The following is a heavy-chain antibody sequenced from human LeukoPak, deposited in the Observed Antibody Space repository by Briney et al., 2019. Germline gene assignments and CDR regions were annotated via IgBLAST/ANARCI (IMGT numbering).Heavy chain of an antibody. D-gene: IGHD2-15*01. Sequence: GGSLRLSCAAAGFNVNNDLTWVRRAPGKGLEWVSFIYSGGNTDYADSVKGRFIISRDISKNTLNLQMNNLRVDDTAVYYCAGGPYCSGGSCYSCNWFDPWSQGTLVTVSS. V-gene: IGHV3-66*01. CDR1: GFNVNND. J-gene: IGHJ5*02. CDR2: IYSGGNT. CDR3: AGGPYCSGGSCYSCNWFDP.